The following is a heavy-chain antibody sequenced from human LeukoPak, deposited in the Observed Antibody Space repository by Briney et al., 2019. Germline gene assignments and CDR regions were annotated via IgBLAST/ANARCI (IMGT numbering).Heavy chain of an antibody. CDR3: VKDAQRGFDYSNSLQH. Sequence: GWSLRLSCEASGLTFSHYGMHWVRQAPGKGLEWVAVIWSDATNQYYSHSVKGRFTISRDNFKRTVSIQMNSLRAEDTAVYYCVKDAQRGFDYSNSLQHWGQGSLVTVSS. CDR2: IWSDATNQ. J-gene: IGHJ4*02. CDR1: GLTFSHYG. V-gene: IGHV3-33*06. D-gene: IGHD4-11*01.